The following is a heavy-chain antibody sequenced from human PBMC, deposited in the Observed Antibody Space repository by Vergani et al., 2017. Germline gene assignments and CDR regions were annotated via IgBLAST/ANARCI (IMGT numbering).Heavy chain of an antibody. D-gene: IGHD1-26*01. J-gene: IGHJ4*02. V-gene: IGHV1-2*02. CDR3: ARLVGANDPYFDY. CDR2: INPNSGGT. Sequence: QVQLVQSGAELKKPGASVKVSCKASGYTFTGYYMHWVRQAPGQGLEWMGWINPNSGGTNYAQKFQGRVTMTRDTSISTVYIELSTLRYDDTAVYYCARLVGANDPYFDYWGQGTLVTVSS. CDR1: GYTFTGYY.